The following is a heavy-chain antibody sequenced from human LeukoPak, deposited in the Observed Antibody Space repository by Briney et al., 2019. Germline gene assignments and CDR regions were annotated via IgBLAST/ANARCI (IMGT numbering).Heavy chain of an antibody. CDR3: ARNNGMDV. CDR1: GFALSSHW. Sequence: GGSLRLSCAAPGFALSSHWMTWVRQVPGRGPEWVANVNRDGSETYYLDSVKGRFTISKDNAKNSLYLQMNSLRAEDTALYHCARNNGMDVWGQGTTVIVSS. V-gene: IGHV3-7*03. J-gene: IGHJ6*02. CDR2: VNRDGSET.